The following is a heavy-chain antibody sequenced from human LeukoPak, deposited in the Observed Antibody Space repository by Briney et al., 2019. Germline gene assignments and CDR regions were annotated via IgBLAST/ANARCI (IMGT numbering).Heavy chain of an antibody. J-gene: IGHJ4*02. Sequence: GGSLRLSCTASGFTFGDYAMSWVRQAPGKGLEWVGFIRSKAYGGTTEYAASVKGRFTISRDDSKSIAYLQMNSLKTEDTAVYYCTRWSLLWFGELFGYWGQGTLVTVSS. CDR3: TRWSLLWFGELFGY. V-gene: IGHV3-49*04. CDR1: GFTFGDYA. CDR2: IRSKAYGGTT. D-gene: IGHD3-10*01.